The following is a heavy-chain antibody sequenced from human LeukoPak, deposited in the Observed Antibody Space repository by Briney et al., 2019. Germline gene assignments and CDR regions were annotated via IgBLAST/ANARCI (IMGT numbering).Heavy chain of an antibody. CDR2: ISGGDGST. J-gene: IGHJ4*02. Sequence: GGSLRLSCAASGFTFSSYVMTWVRQAPGKGLEWVSDISGGDGSTYYADSVKGRFTISRDNSKNTLYLQMNSLRAEDTAVYYCARDRGYTYGHPFDYWGQGTLVTVSS. CDR3: ARDRGYTYGHPFDY. V-gene: IGHV3-23*01. D-gene: IGHD5-18*01. CDR1: GFTFSSYV.